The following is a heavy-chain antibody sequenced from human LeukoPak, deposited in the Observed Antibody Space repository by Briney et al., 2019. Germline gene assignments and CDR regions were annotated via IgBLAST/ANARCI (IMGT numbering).Heavy chain of an antibody. CDR3: AKDRGDAYWDAFDI. Sequence: GRSLRLSCADSGFTFDDYAMHWVRQAPGKGLEWVSGISWNSGSIGYADSVKGRFTISRDNAKNSLYLQMNSLRAEDTALYYCAKDRGDAYWDAFDIWGQGTMVTVSS. V-gene: IGHV3-9*01. CDR1: GFTFDDYA. J-gene: IGHJ3*02. D-gene: IGHD2-21*01. CDR2: ISWNSGSI.